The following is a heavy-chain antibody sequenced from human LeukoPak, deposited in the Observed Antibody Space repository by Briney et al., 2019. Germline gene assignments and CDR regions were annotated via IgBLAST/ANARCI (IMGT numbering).Heavy chain of an antibody. D-gene: IGHD6-13*01. Sequence: GGSLRLSWAASGSTVSANYWNWVRQAPGKGLESVXXISSGGSTSYADSVKGRFTISRDNSKNTLYLQTNSLRADDTAVYYCARGTIAAAGYYYFDYWGQGTQVTVSS. CDR2: ISSGGST. CDR1: GSTVSANY. V-gene: IGHV3-66*01. CDR3: ARGTIAAAGYYYFDY. J-gene: IGHJ4*02.